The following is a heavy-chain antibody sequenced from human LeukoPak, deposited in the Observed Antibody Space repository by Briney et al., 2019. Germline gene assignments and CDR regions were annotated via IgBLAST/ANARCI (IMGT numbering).Heavy chain of an antibody. V-gene: IGHV4-61*01. J-gene: IGHJ4*02. CDR3: ARTIVVVPAAGHYFDY. Sequence: PSETLSLTCTVSGGSISSSSYYWSWIRQPPGKGLEWIGYIYYSGSTNYNPSLKSRVTISVDTSKNQFSLKLSSVTAADTAVYYCARTIVVVPAAGHYFDYWGQGTLVTVSS. CDR2: IYYSGST. CDR1: GGSISSSSYY. D-gene: IGHD2-2*01.